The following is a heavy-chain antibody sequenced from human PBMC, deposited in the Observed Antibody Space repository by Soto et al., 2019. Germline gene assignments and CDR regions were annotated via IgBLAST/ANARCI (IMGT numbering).Heavy chain of an antibody. V-gene: IGHV4-34*01. Sequence: SETLCLTCAVDDGTFIGYGCSWIRQRPGKGLEWIGEINHSGSTNYNPSLKSRVTISVDTSKNQFSLKLSSVTAADTAVYYCARASGGWYYYYGMDVWGQGTTVTVSS. J-gene: IGHJ6*02. D-gene: IGHD6-19*01. CDR1: DGTFIGYG. CDR2: INHSGST. CDR3: ARASGGWYYYYGMDV.